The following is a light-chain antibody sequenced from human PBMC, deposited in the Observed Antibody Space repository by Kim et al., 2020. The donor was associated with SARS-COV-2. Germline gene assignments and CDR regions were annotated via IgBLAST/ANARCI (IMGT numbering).Light chain of an antibody. CDR1: SSNIGSNY. J-gene: IGLJ2*01. Sequence: ELTQPPSASGTPGQRVTISCSGSSSNIGSNYVYWYQQLPGTAPKLLIYRNNQRPSGVPDRFSGSKSGTSASLAISGLRSEDEADYYCAARDDSLSGPVFGGGTQLTVL. V-gene: IGLV1-47*01. CDR3: AARDDSLSGPV. CDR2: RNN.